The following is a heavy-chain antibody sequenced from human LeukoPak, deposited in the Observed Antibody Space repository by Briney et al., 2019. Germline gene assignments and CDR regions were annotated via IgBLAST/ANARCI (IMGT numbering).Heavy chain of an antibody. V-gene: IGHV4-4*07. Sequence: PSETLSLTCTVSGGSISSYYWSWIRQPAGKGLEWIGRIYTSGSTNYNPSLKSRVTMSVDTSKNQFSLKLSSVTAADTAVYYCAREGDILIGYLNDAFDIWGQGTMVTVSS. CDR1: GGSISSYY. D-gene: IGHD3-9*01. CDR3: AREGDILIGYLNDAFDI. CDR2: IYTSGST. J-gene: IGHJ3*02.